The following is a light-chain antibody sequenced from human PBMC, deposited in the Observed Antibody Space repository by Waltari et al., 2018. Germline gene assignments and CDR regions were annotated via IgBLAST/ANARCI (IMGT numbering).Light chain of an antibody. CDR3: SSYTNSGNVV. J-gene: IGLJ2*01. Sequence: QSALTQPASASGSPGQAITISCTRTSSDIGSYNYVSWYQQHPGKAPKHVFSEVSNRPSGVSNRFSGSKSGNTASLTISGLQAEDGANYYCSSYTNSGNVVFGGGTKLTGL. CDR1: SSDIGSYNY. CDR2: EVS. V-gene: IGLV2-14*01.